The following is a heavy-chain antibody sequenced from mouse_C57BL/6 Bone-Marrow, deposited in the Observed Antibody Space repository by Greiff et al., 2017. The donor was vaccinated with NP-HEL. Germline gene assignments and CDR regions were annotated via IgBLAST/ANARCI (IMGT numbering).Heavy chain of an antibody. CDR2: IRSKSNNYAT. J-gene: IGHJ3*01. V-gene: IGHV10-1*01. D-gene: IGHD1-1*01. CDR3: VSPAVGSTFAY. CDR1: GFSFNTYA. Sequence: EVKLVESGGGLVQPKGSLKLSCAASGFSFNTYAMNWVRQAPGKGLEWVARIRSKSNNYATYYADSVKDRFTISRDDSESMLYLQMNNLKTEDTAMYYCVSPAVGSTFAYWGQGTLVTVSA.